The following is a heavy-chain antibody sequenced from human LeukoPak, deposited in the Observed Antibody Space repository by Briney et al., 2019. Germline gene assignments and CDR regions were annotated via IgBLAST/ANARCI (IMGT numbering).Heavy chain of an antibody. V-gene: IGHV1-2*02. J-gene: IGHJ4*02. CDR2: IYPNSGGT. Sequence: GASVKVSCKASGYTFTGRYMHWVRQAPGQGLEWMGWIYPNSGGTNYAQKFQGRVTMTRDTSISTAYMELSRLRSDDTAVYYCARVVGYGDYPFDYWGQGTLVTVSS. CDR1: GYTFTGRY. D-gene: IGHD4-17*01. CDR3: ARVVGYGDYPFDY.